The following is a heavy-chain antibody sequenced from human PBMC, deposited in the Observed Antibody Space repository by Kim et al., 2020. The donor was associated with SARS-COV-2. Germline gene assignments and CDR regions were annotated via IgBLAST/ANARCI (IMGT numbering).Heavy chain of an antibody. J-gene: IGHJ6*02. V-gene: IGHV3-53*04. Sequence: RFTISRHNSKNTLYLQMNSLRAEDTAVYYCATYYGSGSYYNEYYYYGMDVWGQGTTVTVSS. CDR3: ATYYGSGSYYNEYYYYGMDV. D-gene: IGHD3-10*01.